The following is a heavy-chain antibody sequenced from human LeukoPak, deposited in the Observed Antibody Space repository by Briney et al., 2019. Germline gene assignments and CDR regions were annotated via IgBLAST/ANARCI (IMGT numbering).Heavy chain of an antibody. CDR1: GGSISSGGYH. CDR2: IYYSGST. J-gene: IGHJ4*02. Sequence: SQTLSLTCTVSGGSISSGGYHWSWIRQPPGKGLEWIGSIYYSGSTYYNPSLKSRVTISVDTSKNQFSLKLSSVTAADTAVYYCARDQITMVRGAYYFDYWGQGTLVTVSS. CDR3: ARDQITMVRGAYYFDY. V-gene: IGHV4-39*07. D-gene: IGHD3-10*01.